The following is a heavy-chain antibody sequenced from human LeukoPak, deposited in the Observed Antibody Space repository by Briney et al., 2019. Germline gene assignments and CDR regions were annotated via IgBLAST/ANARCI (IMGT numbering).Heavy chain of an antibody. CDR2: IRSKTNGGTT. D-gene: IGHD6-25*01. V-gene: IGHV3-15*01. J-gene: IGHJ5*02. CDR1: GFTFSNAW. Sequence: GGSLRLSCAAYGFTFSNAWMSWVRLAPGKGLEWVGRIRSKTNGGTTDYAAPVKGRFTISRDDSKNTLYLQMNSLKSEDTAVYYCTTGAAGTWGQGTLVTVSS. CDR3: TTGAAGT.